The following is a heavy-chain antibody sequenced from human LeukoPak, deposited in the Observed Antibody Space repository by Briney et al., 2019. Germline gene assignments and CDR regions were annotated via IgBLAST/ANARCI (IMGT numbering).Heavy chain of an antibody. CDR3: ARDSSTSNYYMDV. J-gene: IGHJ6*03. Sequence: NPSETLSLTCNVYGGSFSGYYWSWIRQSPGKGLEWIGEINHSGNTKSNPSLKNRLTMSVDTSKKHISLNLTSVTAADTAVYYCARDSSTSNYYMDVWGKGTTVTVSS. V-gene: IGHV4-34*01. D-gene: IGHD2-2*01. CDR1: GGSFSGYY. CDR2: INHSGNT.